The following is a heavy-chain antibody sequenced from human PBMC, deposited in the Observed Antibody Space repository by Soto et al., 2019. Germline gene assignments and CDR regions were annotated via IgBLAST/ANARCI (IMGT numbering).Heavy chain of an antibody. J-gene: IGHJ5*02. D-gene: IGHD6-13*01. CDR1: GFTFSSYS. Sequence: GGSLRLCCAASGFTFSSYSMNWVRQAPGKGMEWVSSISSSSSYIYYADSVKGRFTISRDNAKNSLYLQMNSLRAEDTSVYYCARDPFLDHAYSSSCHNWFAPSGQGTLVPVSS. CDR3: ARDPFLDHAYSSSCHNWFAP. V-gene: IGHV3-21*01. CDR2: ISSSSSYI.